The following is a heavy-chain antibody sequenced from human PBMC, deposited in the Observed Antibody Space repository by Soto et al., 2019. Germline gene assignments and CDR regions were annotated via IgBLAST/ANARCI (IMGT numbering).Heavy chain of an antibody. CDR2: IYYSGST. CDR3: ARHEHRYYDFWGGKSFDY. D-gene: IGHD3-3*01. CDR1: GGSISSSSYY. J-gene: IGHJ4*02. V-gene: IGHV4-39*01. Sequence: QLQLQESGPGLVKPSETLSLTCTVSGGSISSSSYYWGWIRQPPGKGLEWIGSIYYSGSTYYNPSLKSRVTISVDTSKNQFSLKLSAVTAADTAVYYCARHEHRYYDFWGGKSFDYWGQGTLVTVSS.